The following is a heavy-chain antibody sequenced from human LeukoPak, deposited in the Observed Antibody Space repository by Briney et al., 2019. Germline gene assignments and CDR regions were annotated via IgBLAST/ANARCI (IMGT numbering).Heavy chain of an antibody. CDR1: EYTFTDYY. CDR2: INPNSGGT. CDR3: ARDGYYYYDTGDYYYDPNAFDI. Sequence: ASVKVSCKASEYTFTDYYMHWVRQAPGQGLEWMGWINPNSGGTNYAQKFQGRVTMTRDTSISTAYMDLSRLRSDDTAVYYCARDGYYYYDTGDYYYDPNAFDIWGQGTMVTVSS. J-gene: IGHJ3*02. D-gene: IGHD3-22*01. V-gene: IGHV1-2*02.